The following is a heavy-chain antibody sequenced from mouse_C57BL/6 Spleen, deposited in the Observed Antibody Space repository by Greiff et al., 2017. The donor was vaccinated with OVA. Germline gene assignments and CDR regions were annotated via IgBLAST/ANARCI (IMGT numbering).Heavy chain of an antibody. J-gene: IGHJ3*01. CDR2: INPNNGGT. Sequence: VQLQQSGPELVKPGASVKISCKASGYTFTDYYMNWVKQSHGKSLEWIGDINPNNGGTSYNQKFKGKATLTVDKSSSTAYMELRSLTSEDSAVYYCARFYDYDLAWFAYWGQGTLVTVSA. CDR3: ARFYDYDLAWFAY. CDR1: GYTFTDYY. D-gene: IGHD2-4*01. V-gene: IGHV1-26*01.